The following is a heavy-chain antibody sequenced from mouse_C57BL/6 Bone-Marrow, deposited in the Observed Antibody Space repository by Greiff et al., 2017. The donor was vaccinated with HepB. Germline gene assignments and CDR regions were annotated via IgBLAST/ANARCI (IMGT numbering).Heavy chain of an antibody. J-gene: IGHJ1*03. V-gene: IGHV1-26*01. CDR2: INPNNGGT. D-gene: IGHD2-3*01. Sequence: VQLQQSGPELVKPGASVKISCKASGYTFTDYYMNWVKQSHGKSLEWIGDINPNNGGTSYNQKFKGKATLTVDKSSSTAYMELRSLTSEESAVYYCASLYDPTGYFDVWGTGTTVTVSS. CDR3: ASLYDPTGYFDV. CDR1: GYTFTDYY.